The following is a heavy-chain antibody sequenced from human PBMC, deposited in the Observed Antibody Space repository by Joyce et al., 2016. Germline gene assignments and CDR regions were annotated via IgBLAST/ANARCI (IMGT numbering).Heavy chain of an antibody. CDR1: GASIDNSIYY. J-gene: IGHJ4*02. D-gene: IGHD3-10*01. Sequence: QLQLQESGPGLVRPSETLSLTCSVSGASIDNSIYYWAWIRQSPGKGLEWIASIDYRGSPFHNPSLTSRITRSVDPSENQFSLEVNSVTAADTAVYFCARPAHRGKYYFDSWGPGTLVTVSS. CDR3: ARPAHRGKYYFDS. CDR2: IDYRGSP. V-gene: IGHV4-39*01.